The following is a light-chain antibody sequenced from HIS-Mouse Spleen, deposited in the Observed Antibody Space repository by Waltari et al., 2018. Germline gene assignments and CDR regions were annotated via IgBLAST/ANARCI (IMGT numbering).Light chain of an antibody. J-gene: IGLJ2*01. CDR1: SLRRYY. CDR3: NSRDSSGNHLV. V-gene: IGLV3-19*01. CDR2: GKN. Sequence: SSELTQDPAVSVALGQTFRITCQGDSLRRYYASWYQQKTGQAPVLVIYGKNNRPSGIPDRFSGSSSGNTASLTITGAQAEDEADYYCNSRDSSGNHLVFGGGTKLTVL.